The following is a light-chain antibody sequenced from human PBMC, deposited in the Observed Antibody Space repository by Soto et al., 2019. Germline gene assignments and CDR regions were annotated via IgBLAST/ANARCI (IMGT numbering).Light chain of an antibody. CDR2: DVS. CDR3: SSYAGSYTFHV. J-gene: IGLJ1*01. Sequence: QSVLAQPRSVSGSPGQSVTLSCTGTSSDVGGYNYVSWSQLHPGKAPKVMIYDVSKRPSGVPDRFSGSKSGNTASLTISGLQAEDEAEYYCSSYAGSYTFHVFGTGTKVTVL. V-gene: IGLV2-11*01. CDR1: SSDVGGYNY.